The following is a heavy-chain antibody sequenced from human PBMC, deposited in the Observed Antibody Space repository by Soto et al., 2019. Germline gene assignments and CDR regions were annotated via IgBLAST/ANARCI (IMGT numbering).Heavy chain of an antibody. CDR3: ARISSGYYLVYFDY. CDR2: INHSGST. CDR1: GGSFSGYY. Sequence: SETLSLTCAVYGGSFSGYYWSWIRQPPGKGLEWIGEINHSGSTNYNPSLKSRVTISVDTSKNQFSLKLSSVTAADTAVYYCARISSGYYLVYFDYWGQGTLVTVSS. D-gene: IGHD3-22*01. V-gene: IGHV4-34*01. J-gene: IGHJ4*02.